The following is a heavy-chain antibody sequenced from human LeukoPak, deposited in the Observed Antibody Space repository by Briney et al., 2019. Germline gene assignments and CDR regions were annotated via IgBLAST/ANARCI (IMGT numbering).Heavy chain of an antibody. CDR1: GYTFTSYG. V-gene: IGHV1-18*01. CDR3: ARDLKRTVGATTASDY. J-gene: IGHJ4*02. D-gene: IGHD1-26*01. CDR2: ISAHNGDT. Sequence: EASVKVSCKASGYTFTSYGISWVRQAPGQGLEWMGWISAHNGDTNYAQKFQGRVSMTTDTSTSTGYMELRSLTSDDTAVYYRARDLKRTVGATTASDYWGQGTLVTVSS.